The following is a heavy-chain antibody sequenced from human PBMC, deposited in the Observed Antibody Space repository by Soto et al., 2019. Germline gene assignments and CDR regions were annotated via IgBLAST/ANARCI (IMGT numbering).Heavy chain of an antibody. J-gene: IGHJ6*02. CDR3: ARDPLGYSYGLYYNYGMDV. Sequence: GGSLRLSCAVSGITVSSIYMTWVRQAPGKGLEWVSVIYSEGTTYYADSVKGRFTISRDNSKNTLYLQMNSLRAEDTAVYYCARDPLGYSYGLYYNYGMDVWGQGTTVTVSS. CDR2: IYSEGTT. V-gene: IGHV3-53*01. D-gene: IGHD5-18*01. CDR1: GITVSSIY.